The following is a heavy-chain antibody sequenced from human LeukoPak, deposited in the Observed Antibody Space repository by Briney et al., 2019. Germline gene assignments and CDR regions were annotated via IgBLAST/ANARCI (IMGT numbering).Heavy chain of an antibody. Sequence: ASVKVSCKASGYTFTSYYMHWVRQAPGQGLEWMGIINPSGGSTSYAQKFQGRVTMTRDTSTSTVYMELSSLRFDDTAVYYCARTAARRFDYWGQGTLVTVSS. V-gene: IGHV1-46*01. CDR2: INPSGGST. CDR3: ARTAARRFDY. CDR1: GYTFTSYY. J-gene: IGHJ4*02. D-gene: IGHD6-6*01.